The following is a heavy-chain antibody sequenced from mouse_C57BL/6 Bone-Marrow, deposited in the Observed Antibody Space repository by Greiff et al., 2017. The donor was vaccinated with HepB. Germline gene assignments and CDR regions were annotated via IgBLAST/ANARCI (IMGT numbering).Heavy chain of an antibody. CDR3: ARVREDIEGAMDY. V-gene: IGHV1-63*01. CDR1: GYTFTNYW. Sequence: VQLQQSGAELVRPGTSVKMSCKASGYTFTNYWIGWAKQRPGHGLEWIGDIYPGGGYTNYNEKFKGKATLTADKSSSTAYMQFSSLTSEDSAIYYCARVREDIEGAMDYWGQGTSVTVSS. D-gene: IGHD3-3*01. J-gene: IGHJ4*01. CDR2: IYPGGGYT.